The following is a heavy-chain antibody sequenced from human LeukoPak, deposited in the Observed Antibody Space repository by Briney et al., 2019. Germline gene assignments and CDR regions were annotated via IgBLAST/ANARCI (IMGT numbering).Heavy chain of an antibody. V-gene: IGHV3-74*01. CDR1: GFTFSRYW. CDR3: VAATDDFWSGHSLDY. Sequence: GGSLRLSCAASGFTFSRYWMHWVRQVSGKGRVWVSRINSDGSSTSYADSVKGRFTISRDNAKNTLYLQMNSLRAEDTAVYYCVAATDDFWSGHSLDYWGQGTLVTVSS. J-gene: IGHJ4*02. D-gene: IGHD3-3*01. CDR2: INSDGSST.